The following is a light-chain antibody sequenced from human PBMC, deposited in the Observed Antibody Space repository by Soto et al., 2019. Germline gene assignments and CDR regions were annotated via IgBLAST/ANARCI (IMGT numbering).Light chain of an antibody. CDR2: GNS. Sequence: QSVLTQPPSVSGAPGQRVTISCTGSSSNIGAGYDVHWYQQLPGTAPKLLIYGNSNRPSGVPDRFSGSESGTSASLAITGRQAEDEADDYCRSYRSSRRGHVVFGGGTKLTVL. V-gene: IGLV1-40*01. J-gene: IGLJ2*01. CDR3: RSYRSSRRGHVV. CDR1: SSNIGAGYD.